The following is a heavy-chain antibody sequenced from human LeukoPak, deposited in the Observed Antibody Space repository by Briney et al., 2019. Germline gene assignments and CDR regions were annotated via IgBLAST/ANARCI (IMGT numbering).Heavy chain of an antibody. CDR3: AREGGSGSYYYYYYMDV. J-gene: IGHJ6*03. CDR2: IIPIFGTA. V-gene: IGHV1-69*01. D-gene: IGHD3-10*01. Sequence: SVKVSCKASGGTFSSYAISWVRQAPGQGLEWMGGIIPIFGTANYAQKFQGRVTITADESTSTAYMELSSLRSEDTAVYYCAREGGSGSYYYYYYMDVWGKGTTVTVSS. CDR1: GGTFSSYA.